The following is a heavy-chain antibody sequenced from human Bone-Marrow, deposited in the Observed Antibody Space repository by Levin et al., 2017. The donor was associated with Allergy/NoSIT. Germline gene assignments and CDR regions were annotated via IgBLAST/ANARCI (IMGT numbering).Heavy chain of an antibody. D-gene: IGHD3-22*01. CDR2: MYSPGGT. V-gene: IGHV4-39*01. CDR3: ARQGGVFTYDSSWHVDS. J-gene: IGHJ4*02. Sequence: SETLSLTCRVSGGSVSSSQNYWGWIRQTPGKGLEWIGTMYSPGGTYHNPSLTSRPTISVDTSKNQFSLNLNSVTAADTAVYFCARQGGVFTYDSSWHVDSWGQGILVTVSS. CDR1: GGSVSSSQNY.